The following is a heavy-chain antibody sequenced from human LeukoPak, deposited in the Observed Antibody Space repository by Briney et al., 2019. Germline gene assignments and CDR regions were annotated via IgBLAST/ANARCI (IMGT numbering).Heavy chain of an antibody. CDR1: GFTFSSYG. Sequence: GGSLRLSCAASGFTFSSYGMDWFRQGPGQGLEWVAFIWFYGTHGQYSDSVKGRFTISRDNSKNTLYLQMNSLQVEDTAVYYCARAGYCRGGDCSHYSGMDVWGQGTTVTVFS. CDR3: ARAGYCRGGDCSHYSGMDV. D-gene: IGHD2-15*01. V-gene: IGHV3-33*01. CDR2: IWFYGTHG. J-gene: IGHJ6*02.